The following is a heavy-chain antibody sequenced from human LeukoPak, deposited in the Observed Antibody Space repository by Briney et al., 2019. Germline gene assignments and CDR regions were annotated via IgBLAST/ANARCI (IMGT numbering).Heavy chain of an antibody. Sequence: VASVKVSCKASGYTFTSYGISWVRQAPGQGLEWMGWISAYNGNTNYAQKLQGRVTMTTDTSMSTAYMELRSLRSDDTAVYYCARAGGYCGRISCPYYFDYWGQGSLVAVSS. CDR3: ARAGGYCGRISCPYYFDY. CDR1: GYTFTSYG. V-gene: IGHV1-18*01. D-gene: IGHD2-15*01. CDR2: ISAYNGNT. J-gene: IGHJ4*02.